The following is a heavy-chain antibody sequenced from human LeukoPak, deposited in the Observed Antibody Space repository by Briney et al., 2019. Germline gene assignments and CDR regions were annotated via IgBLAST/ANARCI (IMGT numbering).Heavy chain of an antibody. D-gene: IGHD2-15*01. CDR2: IYYSGST. Sequence: PSETLSLTCTVSGGSISSYYWSWIRQPPGKGLEWIGYIYYSGSTNYNPSLKSRVTISVDTSKNQFSLKLSSVTAADTAVYYCARGRCSGGSCYAVDFDYWGQGTLVTVSS. J-gene: IGHJ4*02. CDR3: ARGRCSGGSCYAVDFDY. CDR1: GGSISSYY. V-gene: IGHV4-59*12.